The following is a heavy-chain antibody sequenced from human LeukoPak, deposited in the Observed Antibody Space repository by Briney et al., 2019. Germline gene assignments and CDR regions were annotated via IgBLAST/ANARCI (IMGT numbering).Heavy chain of an antibody. CDR1: GFIFSSYW. J-gene: IGHJ4*02. CDR2: IKRDGIEK. CDR3: ARDKEAAVDFWSGYYPL. Sequence: GGSLRLSCAASGFIFSSYWMGWVRQAPGKGLEWVANIKRDGIEKYYVDSVKGRFTISRDNAQNSLYLQMNSLRDEDTGVYYCARDKEAAVDFWSGYYPLWGQGTLATVSS. V-gene: IGHV3-7*01. D-gene: IGHD3-3*01.